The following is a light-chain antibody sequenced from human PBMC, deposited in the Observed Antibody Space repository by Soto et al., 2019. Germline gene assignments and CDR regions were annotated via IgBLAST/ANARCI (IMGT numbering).Light chain of an antibody. V-gene: IGKV3-15*01. CDR2: GAS. CDR3: QQYANWPPWT. Sequence: EIVMTQSPATLSVSPGERATLSCRASQSVSGNLAWYQQRPGQAPRLLIYGASTRATGIPARFSGSGSGTEFTLTISSLQSEDFAVYYCQQYANWPPWTFGQGTKVEIK. CDR1: QSVSGN. J-gene: IGKJ1*01.